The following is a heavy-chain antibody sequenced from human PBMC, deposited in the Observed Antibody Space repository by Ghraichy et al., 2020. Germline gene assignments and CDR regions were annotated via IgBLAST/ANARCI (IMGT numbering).Heavy chain of an antibody. CDR2: IYYSGST. V-gene: IGHV4-39*01. CDR3: ARHMYSRRNWFDP. J-gene: IGHJ5*02. D-gene: IGHD6-13*01. Sequence: SETLSLTCTVSGGSISSSSYYWGWIRQPPGKGLEWIGSIYYSGSTYYNPSLKSRVTISVDTSKNQFSLKLSSVTAADTAVYYCARHMYSRRNWFDPWGQGTLVTVSS. CDR1: GGSISSSSYY.